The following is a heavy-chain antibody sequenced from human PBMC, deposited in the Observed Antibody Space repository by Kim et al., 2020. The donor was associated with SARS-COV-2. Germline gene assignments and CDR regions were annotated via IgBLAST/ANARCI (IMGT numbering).Heavy chain of an antibody. CDR2: IWYDGSNK. CDR1: GFTFSSYG. V-gene: IGHV3-33*08. CDR3: ARDAGAVAAHGFDY. Sequence: GGSLRLSCAASGFTFSSYGMHWVRQAPGKGLEWVAVIWYDGSNKYYADSVKGRFTISRDNSKNTLYLQMNSLRAEDTAVYYCARDAGAVAAHGFDYWGQGTLVTVSS. D-gene: IGHD6-19*01. J-gene: IGHJ4*02.